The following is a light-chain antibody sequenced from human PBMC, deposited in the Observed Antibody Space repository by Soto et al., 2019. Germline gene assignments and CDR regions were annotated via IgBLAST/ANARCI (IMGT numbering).Light chain of an antibody. CDR1: QSVSSN. J-gene: IGKJ1*01. Sequence: EIVVTQSPAPPAVSPVESAPPSLRASQSVSSNLAWYQQKPGQAPRLLIYGASSRATGIPDRFSGSGSGTDFTLTISRLEPEDFAVYYCQQYLSSRTFGQGTKVDIK. CDR2: GAS. CDR3: QQYLSSRT. V-gene: IGKV3-20*01.